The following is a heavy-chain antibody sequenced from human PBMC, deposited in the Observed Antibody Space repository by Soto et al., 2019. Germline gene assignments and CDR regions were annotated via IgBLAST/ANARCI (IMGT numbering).Heavy chain of an antibody. D-gene: IGHD3-16*02. V-gene: IGHV3-7*01. Sequence: EVQLVESGGGLVQPGGSLRLSCAASGFTFSSYWMTWVRHAPGKGLEWVANIKQDESEKYYLDSVKGRFTISRDNAKNSLYLQMNSLRAEDTAVYYCARVYYDYIWGSYPLNYWGQGTLVTVSS. J-gene: IGHJ4*02. CDR3: ARVYYDYIWGSYPLNY. CDR1: GFTFSSYW. CDR2: IKQDESEK.